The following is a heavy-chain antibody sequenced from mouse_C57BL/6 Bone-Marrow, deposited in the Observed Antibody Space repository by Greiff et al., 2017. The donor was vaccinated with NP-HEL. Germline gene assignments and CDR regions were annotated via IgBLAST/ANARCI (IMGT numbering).Heavy chain of an antibody. CDR1: GYSITSGYY. V-gene: IGHV3-6*01. CDR2: ISYDGSN. CDR3: ARRISMDY. Sequence: EVKLLESGPGLVKPSQSLSLTCSVTGYSITSGYYWNWIRQFPGNKLEWMGYISYDGSNNYNPSLKNRISITRDTSKNQFFLKLNSVTTEDTATYYCARRISMDYWGQGTSVTVSS. J-gene: IGHJ4*01.